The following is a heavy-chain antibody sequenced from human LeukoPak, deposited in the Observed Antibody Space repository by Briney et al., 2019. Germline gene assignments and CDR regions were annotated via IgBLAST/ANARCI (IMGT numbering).Heavy chain of an antibody. CDR2: FHNSRTT. V-gene: IGHV4-59*01. CDR1: GGSIRGYS. D-gene: IGHD3-10*01. J-gene: IGHJ5*02. CDR3: ARGHLGLSP. Sequence: SETLSLTCTVSGGSIRGYSWTWIRQPPGQGLEWIGYFHNSRTTSYNPSLTGRVIISVDTAMDQISLKLNSVTAADTAVYYCARGHLGLSPWGQGTLVTVSS.